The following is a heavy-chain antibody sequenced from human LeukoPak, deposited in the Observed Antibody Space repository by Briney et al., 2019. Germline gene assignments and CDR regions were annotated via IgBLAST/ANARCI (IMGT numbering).Heavy chain of an antibody. Sequence: GESLKISCKISGYKLTNNWIGWVRQVPGKGLEWIGLIYPGYSDAKYSPSFQGQVTLSVDASISTAYLQLSGLRASHTAIYYCVRFALTSSLDHWGQGTLVTVSS. CDR1: GYKLTNNW. J-gene: IGHJ5*02. CDR2: IYPGYSDA. CDR3: VRFALTSSLDH. D-gene: IGHD6-13*01. V-gene: IGHV5-51*01.